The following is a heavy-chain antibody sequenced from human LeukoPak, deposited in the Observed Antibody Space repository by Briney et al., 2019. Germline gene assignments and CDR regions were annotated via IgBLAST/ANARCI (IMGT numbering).Heavy chain of an antibody. CDR2: FYHSGST. D-gene: IGHD3-9*01. CDR1: GFTFSSYA. CDR3: ARGVSYDIPQF. V-gene: IGHV4-38-2*01. Sequence: GSLRLSCAASGFTFSSYAMSWVRQAPGKGLEWIGSFYHSGSTHYNPSLTSRVTISVDTSKNQFSLKLNSVTAADTAVYYCARGVSYDIPQFWGQGTLVTVSS. J-gene: IGHJ4*02.